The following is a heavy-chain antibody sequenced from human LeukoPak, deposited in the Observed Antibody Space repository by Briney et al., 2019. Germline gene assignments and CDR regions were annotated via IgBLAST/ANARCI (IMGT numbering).Heavy chain of an antibody. CDR3: ARAGVVATTLDY. J-gene: IGHJ4*02. CDR1: DGSISSHY. D-gene: IGHD5-12*01. CDR2: ISYSGST. Sequence: SETLSLTCTVSDGSISSHYWSWIRQPPGKGLEWIGYISYSGSTNYNPSLKSRVTISVDTSKNQFSLRLRSVTAADTAVCYCARAGVVATTLDYWGQGTLVTVSS. V-gene: IGHV4-59*11.